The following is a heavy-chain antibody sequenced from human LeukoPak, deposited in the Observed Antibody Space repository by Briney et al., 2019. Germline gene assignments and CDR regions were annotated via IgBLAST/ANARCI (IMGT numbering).Heavy chain of an antibody. Sequence: ASVKVSCKASGYTFTGYYTHWVRQAPGQGLEWMGWINPNSGGTNYAQKFQGRVTMTRDTSISTAYMELSRLRSDDTAVYYCARDRRGDSLKKIDYWGQGTLVTVSS. V-gene: IGHV1-2*02. CDR1: GYTFTGYY. D-gene: IGHD3-9*01. CDR2: INPNSGGT. CDR3: ARDRRGDSLKKIDY. J-gene: IGHJ4*02.